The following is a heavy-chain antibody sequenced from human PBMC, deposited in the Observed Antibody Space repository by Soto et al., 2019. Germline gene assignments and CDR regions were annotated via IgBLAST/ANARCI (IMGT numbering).Heavy chain of an antibody. CDR2: ISYDGTNY. Sequence: QVQLVESGGGVVQPGRSLRLSCAGSGFSFRSYGMHWVRQAPGKGLEWVAGISYDGTNYYYADSVKGRFTISRDNSKNTLFLQMNSLRPEDTAVYYCAKDWDCTTTSCSRLWYGMDVWGQGTTVTVSS. V-gene: IGHV3-30*18. D-gene: IGHD2-2*01. J-gene: IGHJ6*02. CDR1: GFSFRSYG. CDR3: AKDWDCTTTSCSRLWYGMDV.